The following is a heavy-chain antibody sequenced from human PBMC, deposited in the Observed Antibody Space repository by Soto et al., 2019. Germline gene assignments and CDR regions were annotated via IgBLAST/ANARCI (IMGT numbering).Heavy chain of an antibody. CDR1: GYTFTRYG. CDR2: ISAYNGNT. Sequence: ASVKVCCKASGYTFTRYGISWVRQAPGQGLEWMGWISAYNGNTNYAQKLQGRVTMNTDTSTSTAYMELRSLRYDDTAVYYCARNVGMAIITGFDYWGQGPLVTVSS. D-gene: IGHD2-21*01. J-gene: IGHJ4*02. CDR3: ARNVGMAIITGFDY. V-gene: IGHV1-18*01.